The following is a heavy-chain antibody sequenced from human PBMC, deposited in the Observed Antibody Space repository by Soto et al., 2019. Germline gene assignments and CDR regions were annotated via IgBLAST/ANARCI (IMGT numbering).Heavy chain of an antibody. CDR3: ASKRLYFYGLDV. V-gene: IGHV3-7*01. J-gene: IGHJ6*02. CDR1: GFSLSTSW. Sequence: GGSLRLSCTASGFSLSTSWMTWVRQAPGKGLEWVANIMQDGSDKYYVDSVKGRFTISRDNAKNSLYLQMTSLRAEDTAVYYCASKRLYFYGLDVWGQGTMVTAP. CDR2: IMQDGSDK.